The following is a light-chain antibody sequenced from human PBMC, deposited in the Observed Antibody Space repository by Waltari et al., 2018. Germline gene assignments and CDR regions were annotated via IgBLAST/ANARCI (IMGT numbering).Light chain of an antibody. J-gene: IGLJ2*01. V-gene: IGLV2-8*01. CDR3: SSYAGSNYVA. Sequence: QSALTQPPSASGSPGQSVTISCTGTSSDIGGYNYVSWYQQRPGKAPKLLIYEVTKRPSWVPDRFSGSKSATTASLTVSGLQAEDEADYYCSSYAGSNYVAFGGGTKLTVL. CDR2: EVT. CDR1: SSDIGGYNY.